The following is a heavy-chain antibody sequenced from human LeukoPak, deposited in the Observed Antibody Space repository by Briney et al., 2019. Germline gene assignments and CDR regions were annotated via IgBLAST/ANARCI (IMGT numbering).Heavy chain of an antibody. CDR1: GGTFRSNA. J-gene: IGHJ4*02. CDR2: ITPIFGTA. Sequence: SVKVSCKASGGTFRSNAISWVRQAPGQGLEWMGGITPIFGTANYAQKFQGRVTITAVESMSTAYMELSSLRSDDTAVYYCALRTGTTPYYFDYWGQGTLVTVSS. CDR3: ALRTGTTPYYFDY. V-gene: IGHV1-69*13. D-gene: IGHD1-7*01.